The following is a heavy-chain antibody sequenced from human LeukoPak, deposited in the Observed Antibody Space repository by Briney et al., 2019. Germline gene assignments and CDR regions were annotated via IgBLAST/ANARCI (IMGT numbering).Heavy chain of an antibody. CDR2: INPKSGVT. D-gene: IGHD3-22*01. V-gene: IGHV1-2*02. CDR3: ARVGHISLIERWYDP. J-gene: IGHJ5*02. CDR1: VYIFSGYY. Sequence: ASVKVSCKASVYIFSGYYMHWVRQAPGQGLEWMGWINPKSGVTSLAQKFRGRVTMSRDTSISTAYMEVTSLRSDDTGVSYCARVGHISLIERWYDPWGQGTLVTVPS.